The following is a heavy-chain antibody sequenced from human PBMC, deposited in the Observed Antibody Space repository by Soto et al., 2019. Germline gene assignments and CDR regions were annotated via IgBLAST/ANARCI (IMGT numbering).Heavy chain of an antibody. V-gene: IGHV3-23*01. J-gene: IGHJ4*02. D-gene: IGHD5-12*01. CDR3: AKVKTWTYLDF. CDR2: ISGSGDRT. CDR1: GFTFSSYA. Sequence: PGGSLRLSCAASGFTFSSYAMSWVRQAPGKGLEWVSSISGSGDRTYYADSVKGRFIISRDNSKNTLYVQMNSLRAEDTAVYYCAKVKTWTYLDFWGQGSPVTVSS.